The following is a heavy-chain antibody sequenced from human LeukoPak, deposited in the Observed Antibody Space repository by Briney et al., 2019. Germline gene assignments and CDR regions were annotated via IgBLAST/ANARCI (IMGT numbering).Heavy chain of an antibody. Sequence: GGSLRLSCVASGFTVNSNYMFWVRQAPGKGLEWVSVIYSGGSTYYADSVKGRFTISRDNSKNTLYLQMNSLRAEDTAVYYCARIKRENIAAAGTVDYWGQGTLVTVSS. D-gene: IGHD6-13*01. J-gene: IGHJ4*02. CDR2: IYSGGST. CDR3: ARIKRENIAAAGTVDY. CDR1: GFTVNSNY. V-gene: IGHV3-66*01.